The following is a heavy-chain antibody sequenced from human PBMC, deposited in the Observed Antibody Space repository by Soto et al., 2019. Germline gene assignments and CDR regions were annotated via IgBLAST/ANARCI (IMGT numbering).Heavy chain of an antibody. CDR2: IYTSGST. J-gene: IGHJ6*02. Sequence: SETLSLTCTVSGGSISSYYWSWIRQPAGKGLEWIGRIYTSGSTNYNPSLKSRVTMSVDTSKNQFSLKLSSLTAAVTAVYSSAIDFFTLGYYYYGTNVWGQGNTVTV. CDR1: GGSISSYY. V-gene: IGHV4-4*07. CDR3: AIDFFTLGYYYYGTNV. D-gene: IGHD3-16*01.